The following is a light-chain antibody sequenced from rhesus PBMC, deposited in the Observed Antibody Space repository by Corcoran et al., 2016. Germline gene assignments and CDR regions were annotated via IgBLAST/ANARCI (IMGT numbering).Light chain of an antibody. V-gene: IGKV1-33*02. CDR1: QGITNK. CDR2: AAS. Sequence: DIQLTQSPSFLSVSAGDTITITCQAGQGITNKLAWYQQKRGKVPKLLFYAASTWQSGDPSRFRGSGSWTDFTLTISSLQPEDFATYFCQHGYGTLYSFSQGTKVGIQ. J-gene: IGKJ2*01. CDR3: QHGYGTLYS.